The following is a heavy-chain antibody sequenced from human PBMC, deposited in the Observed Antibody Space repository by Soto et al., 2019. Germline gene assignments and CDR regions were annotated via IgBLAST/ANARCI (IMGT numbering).Heavy chain of an antibody. CDR2: ISGGGGST. CDR1: AFSFNTYA. Sequence: EVQLLESGGDLVQPGGSLRLSCTASAFSFNTYAMSWVRQAPAKGLEWISAISGGGGSTYYADSVKGRFSISRDNSKNTLSLQINTLRAEDTAVYFCAKGAKRACVASRIDYWGQGTLVAVSS. V-gene: IGHV3-23*01. D-gene: IGHD2-15*01. J-gene: IGHJ4*02. CDR3: AKGAKRACVASRIDY.